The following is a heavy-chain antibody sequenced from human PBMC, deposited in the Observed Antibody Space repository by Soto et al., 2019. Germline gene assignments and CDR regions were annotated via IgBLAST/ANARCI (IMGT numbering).Heavy chain of an antibody. CDR1: GFPFRSYG. Sequence: GGSLRLSCEGSGFPFRSYGIQWVRQAPGKGLEWLGLIWNDGSHAYYADSVKGRFTISRDNSKNTVFLQVSNLRAEDTAVYFCARDQTDSGGYSVSWGQGTLVTVSS. D-gene: IGHD2-15*01. J-gene: IGHJ4*02. V-gene: IGHV3-33*01. CDR2: IWNDGSHA. CDR3: ARDQTDSGGYSVS.